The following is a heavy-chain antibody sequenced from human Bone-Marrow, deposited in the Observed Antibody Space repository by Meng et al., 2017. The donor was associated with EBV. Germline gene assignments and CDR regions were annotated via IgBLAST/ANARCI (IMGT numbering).Heavy chain of an antibody. CDR2: FLPTLGAT. D-gene: IGHD3-10*01. CDR3: ASESGRGYTPDY. CDR1: GGPFRNDA. J-gene: IGHJ4*02. Sequence: QGQLGQSGAEGKKPGSSVKVSCKSSGGPFRNDAISWVRQAPGQGLEWLGGFLPTLGATNYAQKFHGRVSITADESTSTHYMDLSSLRSEDTAMYYCASESGRGYTPDYWGQGTLVTVSS. V-gene: IGHV1-69*01.